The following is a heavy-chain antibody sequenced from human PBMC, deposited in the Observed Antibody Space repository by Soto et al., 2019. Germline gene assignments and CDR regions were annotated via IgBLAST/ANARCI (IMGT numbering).Heavy chain of an antibody. CDR3: ARATPAGSADF. V-gene: IGHV4-31*02. CDR1: GGSNLRDGYY. J-gene: IGHJ4*02. Sequence: LCGGSNLRDGYYWSWIRQHPGKGLEWIAYISYSGSSYSNPSLKSRVTISADTSKNQFSLRLTSVTAADTAVYFCARATPAGSADFWGQGTLVTVSS. CDR2: ISYSGSS. D-gene: IGHD2-2*01.